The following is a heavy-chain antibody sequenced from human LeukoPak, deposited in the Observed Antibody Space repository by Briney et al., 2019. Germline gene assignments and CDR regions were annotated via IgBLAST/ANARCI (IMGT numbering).Heavy chain of an antibody. D-gene: IGHD3-22*01. J-gene: IGHJ3*02. CDR1: GYTFTSYD. Sequence: EASVKVSCKASGYTFTSYDINWVRQATGQGLEWMGWMNPNSGYTGYAQKFQGRVTMTRNTSISTAYMELSSLRSEDTAVYYCARRVVIITSDAFDIWGQGTMVTVSS. V-gene: IGHV1-8*02. CDR3: ARRVVIITSDAFDI. CDR2: MNPNSGYT.